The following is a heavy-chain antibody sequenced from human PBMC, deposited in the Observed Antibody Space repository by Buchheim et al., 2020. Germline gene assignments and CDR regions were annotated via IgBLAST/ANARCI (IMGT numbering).Heavy chain of an antibody. CDR1: GFVFSTYS. CDR3: ARGASTITRHFDN. CDR2: LSANGGEA. V-gene: IGHV3-23*01. D-gene: IGHD3-3*01. J-gene: IGHJ4*01. Sequence: VQLLESGGGLVQAGGSLRLSCAASGFVFSTYSMNWVRQAPGKGPEWGSILSANGGEAHYADSGKGRFTISRGNSKNPLYLQLNGLRADDTAVYYCARGASTITRHFDNWGQGTL.